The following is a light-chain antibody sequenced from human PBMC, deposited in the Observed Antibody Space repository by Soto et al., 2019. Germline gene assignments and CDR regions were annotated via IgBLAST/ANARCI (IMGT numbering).Light chain of an antibody. Sequence: QSALTQPPSASGSPGQSVTISCTGTSSDVGDDNYVSWYQRHPGKAPKLMIYEVSNRPSGVSNRFSGSKSGNTASLTISGLQAEDEADYYCSSYTSSSTLVFGTGTKVTVL. V-gene: IGLV2-14*01. CDR2: EVS. CDR3: SSYTSSSTLV. CDR1: SSDVGDDNY. J-gene: IGLJ1*01.